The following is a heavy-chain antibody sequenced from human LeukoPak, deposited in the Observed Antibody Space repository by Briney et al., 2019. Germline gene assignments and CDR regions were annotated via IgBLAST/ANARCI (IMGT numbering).Heavy chain of an antibody. CDR1: GGSISSSSYY. CDR3: ARYSLYGSRPPGY. CDR2: IYYSGST. J-gene: IGHJ4*02. V-gene: IGHV4-39*01. Sequence: PSETLSLTCTVSGGSISSSSYYWGWIRQPPGKGLEWIGSIYYSGSTYYNPSLKSRVTISVDTSKNQFSLKLSSVTAADTAVYYCARYSLYGSRPPGYWGQGTLVTVSS. D-gene: IGHD3-10*01.